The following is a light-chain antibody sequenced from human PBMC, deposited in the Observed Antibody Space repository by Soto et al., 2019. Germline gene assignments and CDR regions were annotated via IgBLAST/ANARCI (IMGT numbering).Light chain of an antibody. CDR3: QQYNNWPRT. J-gene: IGKJ1*01. CDR2: GVS. CDR1: QSVSSD. Sequence: EIVMTQSPATLSVSPGEGATLSCRASQSVSSDLAWYQQKPGQPPRLLMYGVSTRPTGIPGRFSGSGSGTEFTLTISSLQSEDFAVYYCQQYNNWPRTFGQGTKVEIK. V-gene: IGKV3-15*01.